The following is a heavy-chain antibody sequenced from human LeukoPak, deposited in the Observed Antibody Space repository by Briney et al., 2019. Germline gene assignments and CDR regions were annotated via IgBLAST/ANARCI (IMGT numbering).Heavy chain of an antibody. Sequence: AGGSLRLSCEASGFTFSSYAMTWVRQVPEKGLEWVSAISDNGATYHADSVRGRFTISRDNSKNTLYLQMNSLKIEDTALYHCTRLGGGSPDLIIVPGANKLKWYDPWGQGTLVTVSS. CDR3: TRLGGGSPDLIIVPGANKLKWYDP. J-gene: IGHJ5*02. CDR1: GFTFSSYA. CDR2: ISDNGAT. V-gene: IGHV3-23*01. D-gene: IGHD2-2*01.